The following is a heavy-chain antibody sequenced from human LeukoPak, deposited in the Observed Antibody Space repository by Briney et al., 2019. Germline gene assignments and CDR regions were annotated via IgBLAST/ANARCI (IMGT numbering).Heavy chain of an antibody. CDR2: IVLRDAYT. Sequence: GESLRISCQGSGYIFTSYWISWVRQMPGKGLGWMGRIVLRDAYTQYTPSFQGHLTISADKSISTAYLQWSSLKASDTAMYYCARQGSLGYCSGGNCPGSDYWGQGTLVTVSS. D-gene: IGHD2-15*01. CDR1: GYIFTSYW. J-gene: IGHJ4*02. CDR3: ARQGSLGYCSGGNCPGSDY. V-gene: IGHV5-10-1*01.